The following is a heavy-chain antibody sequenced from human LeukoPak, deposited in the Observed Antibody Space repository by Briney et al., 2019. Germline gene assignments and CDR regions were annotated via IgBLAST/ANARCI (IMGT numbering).Heavy chain of an antibody. Sequence: GGSLRLSCAASGFTFSSYWMSWVRQAPGKGLEWVANIKQDGSEKYYVDSVKGRFTISRDNAKNSLYLQMNSLKASDTAMYYCARQYSSSWLGYIDYWGQGTLVTVSS. V-gene: IGHV3-7*03. CDR3: ARQYSSSWLGYIDY. D-gene: IGHD6-13*01. CDR2: IKQDGSEK. J-gene: IGHJ4*02. CDR1: GFTFSSYW.